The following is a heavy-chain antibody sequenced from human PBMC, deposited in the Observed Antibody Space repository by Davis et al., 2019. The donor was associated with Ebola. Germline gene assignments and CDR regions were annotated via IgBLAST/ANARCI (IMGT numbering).Heavy chain of an antibody. CDR2: IYPADSDT. CDR3: ARVKGPTANWFDP. J-gene: IGHJ5*02. CDR1: GYVFTNYW. D-gene: IGHD4-17*01. V-gene: IGHV5-51*01. Sequence: GESLKISCKGSGYVFTNYWIGWVRQMPGKGLEWMGIIYPADSDTRYSPSFQGQVTISADKSISAAYLQWSSLKASDTAMYYCARVKGPTANWFDPWGQGTLVTVSS.